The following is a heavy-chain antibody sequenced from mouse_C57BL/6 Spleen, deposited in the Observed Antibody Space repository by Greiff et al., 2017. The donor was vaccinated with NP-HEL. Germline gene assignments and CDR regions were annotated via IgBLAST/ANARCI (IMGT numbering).Heavy chain of an antibody. CDR3: ARDYYYGSIPFSY. Sequence: EVKVVESGGGLVQSGRSLRLSCATSGFTFSDFYMEWVRQAPGKGLEWIAASRNKANVYTTEYSASVKGRFIVTGDTTLSILDRQMKALIAEDTAIYYCARDYYYGSIPFSYWGQGTLVTVAA. D-gene: IGHD1-1*01. J-gene: IGHJ3*01. CDR1: GFTFSDFY. CDR2: SRNKANVYTT. V-gene: IGHV7-1*01.